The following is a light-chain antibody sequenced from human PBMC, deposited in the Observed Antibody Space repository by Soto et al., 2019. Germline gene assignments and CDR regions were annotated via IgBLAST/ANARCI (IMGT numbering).Light chain of an antibody. CDR2: EVS. CDR3: SSSTSSSFYV. CDR1: SSDVGGYNY. V-gene: IGLV2-14*01. J-gene: IGLJ1*01. Sequence: QSALTQPASVSGSPGQSITISCTGTSSDVGGYNYVSWYQQHPGKAPKLMIYEVSNRPSGVSNRFSGSKSGNTASLTISGLQAEDQADYYCSSSTSSSFYVFGTGTKVTVL.